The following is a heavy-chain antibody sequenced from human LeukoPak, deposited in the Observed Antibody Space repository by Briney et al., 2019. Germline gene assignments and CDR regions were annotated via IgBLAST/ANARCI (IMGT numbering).Heavy chain of an antibody. D-gene: IGHD1-26*01. Sequence: SETLSLTCTVSSGSISSSNYFWGWIRQPPGKGLEWIGIIYYVGNTYYNPSLKSRVTISVDTSKNQFSLKLSSVTAADTAVYYCARQVGATTGNAAFDIWGQGTMVTVSS. J-gene: IGHJ3*02. CDR1: SGSISSSNYF. CDR2: IYYVGNT. CDR3: ARQVGATTGNAAFDI. V-gene: IGHV4-39*07.